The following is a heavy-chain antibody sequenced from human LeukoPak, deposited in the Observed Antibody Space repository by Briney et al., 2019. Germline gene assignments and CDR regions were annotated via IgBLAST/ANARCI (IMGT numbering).Heavy chain of an antibody. D-gene: IGHD3-9*01. J-gene: IGHJ5*02. CDR2: IYHSGST. CDR1: GYSISSGYY. Sequence: PSETLFLTCTVSGYSISSGYYWGWIRQPPGKGLEWIGSIYHSGSTYYNPSLKSRVTISVDTSKNQFSLKLSSVTAADTAVYYCATFDYGIFKPWGQGTLVTVSS. V-gene: IGHV4-38-2*02. CDR3: ATFDYGIFKP.